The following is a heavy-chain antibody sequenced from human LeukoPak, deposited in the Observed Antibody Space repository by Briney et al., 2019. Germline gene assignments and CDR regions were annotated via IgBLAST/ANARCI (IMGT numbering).Heavy chain of an antibody. D-gene: IGHD4-17*01. V-gene: IGHV4-59*01. CDR1: GGSISSYY. CDR2: IYYSGST. CDR3: ARVIGDDYGDYFSHGMDV. J-gene: IGHJ6*02. Sequence: SETLSLTCTVSGGSISSYYWSWVRQPPGKGLEWIGYIYYSGSTNYNTSLKSRVTISVDSSKNQFSLKLSSVTAADTAVYYCARVIGDDYGDYFSHGMDVWGQGTTVTVSS.